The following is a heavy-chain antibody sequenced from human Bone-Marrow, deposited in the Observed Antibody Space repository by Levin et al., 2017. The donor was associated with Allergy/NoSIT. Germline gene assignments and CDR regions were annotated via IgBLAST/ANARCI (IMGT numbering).Heavy chain of an antibody. V-gene: IGHV3-23*01. CDR3: ARETGGSGWYTVDY. J-gene: IGHJ4*02. CDR2: IRPTGGRT. Sequence: HPGGSLRLSCAASGFTFSNYAMAWVRQAPGKGLQWVSTIRPTGGRTYYADSVEGRFTISRDNSRNTMYLQMNSLRAEDTAKYYCARETGGSGWYTVDYWGRGTLVTVSS. CDR1: GFTFSNYA. D-gene: IGHD6-13*01.